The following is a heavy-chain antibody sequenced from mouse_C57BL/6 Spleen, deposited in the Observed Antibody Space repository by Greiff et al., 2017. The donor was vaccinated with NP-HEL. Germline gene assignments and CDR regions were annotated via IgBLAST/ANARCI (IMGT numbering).Heavy chain of an antibody. D-gene: IGHD4-1*01. CDR1: GYTFTDYY. Sequence: VQLQQSGAELVRPGASVKLSCKASGYTFTDYYINWVKQRPGQGLEWIARIYPGSGNTYYNEKFKGKATLTAEKSSSTAYMQLSSLTSEDSAVYFCARGKLGRDAMDYWGQGTSVTVSS. V-gene: IGHV1-76*01. J-gene: IGHJ4*01. CDR2: IYPGSGNT. CDR3: ARGKLGRDAMDY.